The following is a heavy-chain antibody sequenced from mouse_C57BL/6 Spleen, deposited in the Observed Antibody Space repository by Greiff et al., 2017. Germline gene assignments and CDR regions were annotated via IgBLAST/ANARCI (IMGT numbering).Heavy chain of an antibody. CDR2: IRNKANGYTT. CDR1: GFTFTDYY. Sequence: EVKLVESGGGLVQPGGSLSLSCAASGFTFTDYYMSWVRQPPGKALEWLGFIRNKANGYTTEYSASVKGRITISRDNSQSILYLQMNALRAEDSATYYCARRYGNYGWYYDVWGTGTTVTVSS. V-gene: IGHV7-3*01. J-gene: IGHJ1*03. CDR3: ARRYGNYGWYYDV. D-gene: IGHD2-1*01.